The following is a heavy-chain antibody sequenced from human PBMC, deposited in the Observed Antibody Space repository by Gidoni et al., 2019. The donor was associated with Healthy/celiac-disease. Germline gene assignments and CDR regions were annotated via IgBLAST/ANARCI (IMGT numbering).Heavy chain of an antibody. J-gene: IGHJ4*02. V-gene: IGHV4-31*03. CDR1: GGSILSGGYY. Sequence: QVQLQESGPGLVKPSQTLSLPCTVSGGSILSGGYYWSWIRQPPGKCLEWIGYIYYSGSNYYNPSLKSRVIISVDTSKNQFSLKLSSVTAADTAVYYCAGGRNSMAAAEKFDYWGQGTLVTVSS. CDR3: AGGRNSMAAAEKFDY. D-gene: IGHD6-13*01. CDR2: IYYSGSN.